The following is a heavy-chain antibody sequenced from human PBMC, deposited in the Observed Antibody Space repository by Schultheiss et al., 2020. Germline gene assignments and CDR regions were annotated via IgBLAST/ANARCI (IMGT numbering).Heavy chain of an antibody. Sequence: ASVKVSCKASGYTFTNYGISWVRQAPGQGLEWMGWISAYNGNTNYAQNVQDRITMTTDTSTSTAYMELRSLRSDDTAVYYCARGVGGPSWYVLDLDYWGQGTLVTVSS. V-gene: IGHV1-18*01. CDR1: GYTFTNYG. D-gene: IGHD6-13*01. J-gene: IGHJ4*02. CDR3: ARGVGGPSWYVLDLDY. CDR2: ISAYNGNT.